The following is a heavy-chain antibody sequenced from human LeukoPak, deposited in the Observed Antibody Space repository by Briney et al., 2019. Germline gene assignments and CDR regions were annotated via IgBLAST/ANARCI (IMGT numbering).Heavy chain of an antibody. CDR2: INYSGSGT. CDR3: AKEEYESGWYKWFGP. J-gene: IGHJ5*02. Sequence: PGESLSLSCAASGITFSTYAMTWIRQPPGKGLEWVSSINYSGSGTFYAASVKGRFTISRDNSKDSLYLQMTSLRVDDTAVYYCAKEEYESGWYKWFGPWGQGTLVTVSS. D-gene: IGHD6-19*01. V-gene: IGHV3-23*01. CDR1: GITFSTYA.